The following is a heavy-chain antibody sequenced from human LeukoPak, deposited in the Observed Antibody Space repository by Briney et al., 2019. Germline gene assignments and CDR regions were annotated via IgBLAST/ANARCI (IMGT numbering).Heavy chain of an antibody. CDR2: IYPGDSDT. D-gene: IGHD6-6*01. CDR1: GYSFSIYW. V-gene: IGHV5-51*01. J-gene: IGHJ6*02. Sequence: GESLKISCKGSGYSFSIYWIGWVRQMPGKGLEWMGIIYPGDSDTRYSPSFQGQVTISADKSISTAYLQWSSLKASDTAMYYCARSDVGSLYYYYYGMDVWGQGTTVTVSS. CDR3: ARSDVGSLYYYYYGMDV.